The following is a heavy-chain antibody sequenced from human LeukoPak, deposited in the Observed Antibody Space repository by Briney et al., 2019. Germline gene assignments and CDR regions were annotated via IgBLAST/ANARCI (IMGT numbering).Heavy chain of an antibody. CDR3: ARDSGITMVPGVTGMDV. J-gene: IGHJ6*02. D-gene: IGHD3-10*01. V-gene: IGHV3-7*03. CDR2: IKQDGSEK. Sequence: GKSLRLSCAASGFDFNIYGMHWVRQAPGKGLEWVANIKQDGSEKYYVDSVKGRFTISRDNAKNSLYLQMNSLRAEDTAVYYCARDSGITMVPGVTGMDVWGQGTTVTVSS. CDR1: GFDFNIYG.